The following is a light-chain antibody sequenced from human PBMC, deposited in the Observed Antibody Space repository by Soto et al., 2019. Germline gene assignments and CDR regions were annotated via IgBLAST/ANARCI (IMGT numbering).Light chain of an antibody. CDR2: GAS. CDR3: QQYSDWPPYT. CDR1: QSVSSN. J-gene: IGKJ2*01. Sequence: EIVMTQSPATLSVSPGERATLSCRASQSVSSNLAWYQQIPGQAPRLLIYGASTRATGIPARFSGSGSGTEFTLTISSLQSEDFAVYYCQQYSDWPPYTFGQGTKLEIK. V-gene: IGKV3-15*01.